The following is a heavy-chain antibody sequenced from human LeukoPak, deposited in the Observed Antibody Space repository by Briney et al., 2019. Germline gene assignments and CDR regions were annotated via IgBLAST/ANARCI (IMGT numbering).Heavy chain of an antibody. Sequence: PSETLSLTCTVSGGSIDSYYWSWLRQPPGKGLEWIGYIYYTGGTEYHPSLKSRVTISLDTSKNQFSLKLTSVTAADTAVYYCARVYQSAEYYFDYWGQGNLVSVSS. V-gene: IGHV4-59*01. CDR2: IYYTGGT. CDR3: ARVYQSAEYYFDY. CDR1: GGSIDSYY. J-gene: IGHJ4*02. D-gene: IGHD2-2*01.